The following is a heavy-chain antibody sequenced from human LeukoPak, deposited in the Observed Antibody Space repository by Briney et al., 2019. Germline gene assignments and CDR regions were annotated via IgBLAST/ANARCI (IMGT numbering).Heavy chain of an antibody. V-gene: IGHV3-21*04. CDR1: GFTFYYYA. CDR3: AKYSVGYYDYVWGSYYLDY. CDR2: ITRSSIYT. Sequence: PGRSLRLSCAASGFTFYYYAMHWVRQAPGKGLEWVSSITRSSIYTYYADSVKGRFTISRDNAKNSLYLQMNSMRAEDTAVYYRAKYSVGYYDYVWGSYYLDYWGQGTLVTVSS. J-gene: IGHJ4*02. D-gene: IGHD3-16*01.